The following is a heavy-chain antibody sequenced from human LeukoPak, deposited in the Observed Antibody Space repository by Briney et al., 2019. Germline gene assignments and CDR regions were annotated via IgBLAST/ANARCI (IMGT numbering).Heavy chain of an antibody. CDR3: TLYNY. Sequence: ASVKVSCTTSGYSFTSQDMHWVRQAPGQSLEWMGCINPDNGDTKYSQEFQGRVTITRDTSATTAYMELSSLRSDDMAVYYCTLYNYWSQGTLVTVSS. J-gene: IGHJ4*02. CDR1: GYSFTSQD. CDR2: INPDNGDT. D-gene: IGHD2-2*02. V-gene: IGHV1-3*03.